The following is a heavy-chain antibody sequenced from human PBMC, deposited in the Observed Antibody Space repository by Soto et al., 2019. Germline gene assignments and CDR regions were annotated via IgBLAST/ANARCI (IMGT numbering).Heavy chain of an antibody. CDR1: GFTFSSYG. CDR2: ISGSGGST. J-gene: IGHJ4*02. CDR3: AKDPASGDIVATTITNPSDY. V-gene: IGHV3-23*01. Sequence: PGVSLRLSCAASGFTFSSYGMSWVRQAPGKGLEWVSAISGSGGSTYYADSVKGRFTISRDNSKNTLYLQMNSLRAEDTAVYYCAKDPASGDIVATTITNPSDYWGQGTLVTVSS. D-gene: IGHD5-12*01.